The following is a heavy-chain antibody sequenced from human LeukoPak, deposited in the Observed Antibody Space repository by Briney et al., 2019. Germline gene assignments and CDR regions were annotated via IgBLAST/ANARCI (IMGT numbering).Heavy chain of an antibody. CDR3: TTYGSGRKFDY. CDR1: GFSFSDAW. CDR2: IESKTDGGTT. Sequence: GGSLRLSCAASGFSFSDAWMSWVRQIPGKGLEWVGRIESKTDGGTTDYAAPVKGRFTISRDDSTNTLCLQMNSLKSEDTAVYYCTTYGSGRKFDYWGQGILVTVSS. D-gene: IGHD3-10*01. V-gene: IGHV3-15*04. J-gene: IGHJ4*02.